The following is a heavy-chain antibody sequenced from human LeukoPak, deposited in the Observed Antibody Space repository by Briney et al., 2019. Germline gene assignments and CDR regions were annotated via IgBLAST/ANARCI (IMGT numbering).Heavy chain of an antibody. CDR1: GFTFGGYA. J-gene: IGHJ4*02. Sequence: GGSLRLSCTASGFTFGGYAMSWVRQAPGKGLEWVGFIRSKAYGGTTEYAASVKGRFTISRDDSKSIAYLQMNSLKTEDTAVYYCTRAGAVAGVFDYWGQGTLVTVSS. CDR2: IRSKAYGGTT. D-gene: IGHD6-19*01. CDR3: TRAGAVAGVFDY. V-gene: IGHV3-49*04.